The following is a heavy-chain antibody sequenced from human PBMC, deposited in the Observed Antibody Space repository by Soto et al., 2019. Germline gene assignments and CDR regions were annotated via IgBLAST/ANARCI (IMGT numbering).Heavy chain of an antibody. J-gene: IGHJ3*02. CDR3: ARDFDPLSILGGSFDI. CDR1: GFTFSSYS. D-gene: IGHD3-16*01. CDR2: ISSSSSTI. V-gene: IGHV3-48*01. Sequence: GGSLRLSCAASGFTFSSYSMNWVRQAPGKGLEWVSYISSSSSTIYYADSVKGRFTISRDNAKNSLYLQMNSLRAEDTAVYYCARDFDPLSILGGSFDIWGQGTVVTVSS.